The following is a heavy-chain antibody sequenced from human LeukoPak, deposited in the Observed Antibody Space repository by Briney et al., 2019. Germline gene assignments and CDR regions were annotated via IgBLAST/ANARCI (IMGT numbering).Heavy chain of an antibody. J-gene: IGHJ6*03. Sequence: SVXXSXKASXGTFISYAISGVRQAPGQGLEWXGGIIPIFGTANYAQKFQGRVTITADESTSTAYMELSSLRSEDTAVYYCARSVVVPASRDGYYYYYMDVWGKGTTVTVSS. CDR3: ARSVVVPASRDGYYYYYMDV. V-gene: IGHV1-69*01. CDR1: XGTFISYA. D-gene: IGHD2-2*01. CDR2: IIPIFGTA.